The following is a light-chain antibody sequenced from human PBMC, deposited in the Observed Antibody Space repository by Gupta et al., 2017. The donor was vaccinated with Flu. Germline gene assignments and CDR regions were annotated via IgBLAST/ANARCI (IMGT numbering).Light chain of an antibody. Sequence: TGTNSDSDAYIYVSWYQQHPGKAPKLIIYEVSKRPAGVSTRCSGSKSGNTASLTISGLQAEDEADYYCGAYRAVGVFGGGTKVTVL. CDR3: GAYRAVGV. CDR2: EVS. J-gene: IGLJ2*01. V-gene: IGLV2-14*01. CDR1: NSDSDAYIY.